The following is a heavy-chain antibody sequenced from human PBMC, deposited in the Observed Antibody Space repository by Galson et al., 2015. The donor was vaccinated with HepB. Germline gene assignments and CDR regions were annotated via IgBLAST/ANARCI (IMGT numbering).Heavy chain of an antibody. D-gene: IGHD3-22*01. Sequence: SLRLSCAASGFTFSSYGMHWVRQAPGKGLEWVAVIWYDGSNKYYADSVKGRFTISRDNSKNTLYLQMNSLRAEDTAVYYCARTAAYDSSGYPDYWGQGTLVTVS. V-gene: IGHV3-33*01. CDR2: IWYDGSNK. CDR3: ARTAAYDSSGYPDY. CDR1: GFTFSSYG. J-gene: IGHJ4*02.